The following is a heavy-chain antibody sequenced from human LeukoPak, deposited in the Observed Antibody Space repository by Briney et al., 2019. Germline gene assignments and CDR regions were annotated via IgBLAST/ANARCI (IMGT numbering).Heavy chain of an antibody. J-gene: IGHJ4*02. CDR2: IYYSGST. V-gene: IGHV4-59*01. Sequence: KPSETLSLTCAVYGGSFSGYYWSWIRQPPGKGLEWIGYIYYSGSTNYNPSLKSRVTISVDTSKNQFSLKLSSVTAADTAVYYCARAVAAKKVGGLAIDYWGQGTLVTVSS. D-gene: IGHD2-15*01. CDR1: GGSFSGYY. CDR3: ARAVAAKKVGGLAIDY.